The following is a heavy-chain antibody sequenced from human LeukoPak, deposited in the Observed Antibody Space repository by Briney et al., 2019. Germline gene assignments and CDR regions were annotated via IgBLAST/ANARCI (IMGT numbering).Heavy chain of an antibody. J-gene: IGHJ4*02. CDR2: IYYSGST. CDR1: SGSISSYY. CDR3: ARREYSGGCYYFAY. V-gene: IGHV4-59*08. Sequence: PSETLSLTCTVSSGSISSYYWNWIRQSPGKGLEWIGDIYYSGSTNYNPSLKSRVTMSVDTSKNQFSLKLSSVTAADTAVYYCARREYSGGCYYFAYWGQGTLVTVSS. D-gene: IGHD6-19*01.